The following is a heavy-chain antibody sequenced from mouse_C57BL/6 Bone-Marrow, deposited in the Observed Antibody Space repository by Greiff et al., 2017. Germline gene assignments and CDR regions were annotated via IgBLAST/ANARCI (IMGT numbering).Heavy chain of an antibody. CDR2: INPSSGYT. Sequence: VQLQQSGAELAKPGASVKLSCKASGYTFTSYWMHWVKQRPGQGLEWIGYINPSSGYTKYNQKFKDTATLTAYKSSSTAYMQLSILTYEDSAVYYCARSTWFAYWGQGTLVTVSA. V-gene: IGHV1-7*01. J-gene: IGHJ3*01. CDR3: ARSTWFAY. CDR1: GYTFTSYW.